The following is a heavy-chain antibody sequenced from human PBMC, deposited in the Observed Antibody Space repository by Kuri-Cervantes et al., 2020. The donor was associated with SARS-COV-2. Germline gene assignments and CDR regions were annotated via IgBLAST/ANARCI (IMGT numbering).Heavy chain of an antibody. J-gene: IGHJ4*02. CDR2: ISYDGSNK. V-gene: IGHV3-30-3*01. Sequence: GSLRLSCAASGFTFSSYAMHWVRQAPGKGLEWVAVISYDGSNKYYADSVKGRFIISRDNAKNSLYLQMNSLRVEDTALYYCARAYGDYVFREGLDSWGQGTRVTVSS. CDR3: ARAYGDYVFREGLDS. CDR1: GFTFSSYA. D-gene: IGHD4-17*01.